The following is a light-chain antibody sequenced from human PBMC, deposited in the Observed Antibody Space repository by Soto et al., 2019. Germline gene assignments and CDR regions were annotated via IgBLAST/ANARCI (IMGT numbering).Light chain of an antibody. J-gene: IGKJ4*01. CDR3: QQYDNYKPLT. Sequence: DIPMTQSPSTLSASVGDRVTITCRASQSISSWLAWYQQKPGKAPKLLIFDASSLESGTPSRFSGRRSGTHFTLTITGLQPDDFATYYCQQYDNYKPLTFGGGTKVDIK. CDR2: DAS. V-gene: IGKV1-5*01. CDR1: QSISSW.